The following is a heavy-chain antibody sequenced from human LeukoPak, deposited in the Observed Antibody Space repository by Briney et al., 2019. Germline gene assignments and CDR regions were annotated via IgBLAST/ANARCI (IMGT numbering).Heavy chain of an antibody. J-gene: IGHJ6*03. CDR3: ARDESYYYYYMDV. Sequence: ASVKVSCKASGYTLTGYYMHWVRQAPGQGLEWMGWINPNSGGTNYAQKFQGRVTMTRDTSISTAYMELSRLRSDDTAVYYCARDESYYYYYMDVWGKGTTVTVSS. D-gene: IGHD3-3*01. V-gene: IGHV1-2*02. CDR1: GYTLTGYY. CDR2: INPNSGGT.